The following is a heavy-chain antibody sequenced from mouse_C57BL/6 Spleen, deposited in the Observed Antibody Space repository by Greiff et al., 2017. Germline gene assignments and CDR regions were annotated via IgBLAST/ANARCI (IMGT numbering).Heavy chain of an antibody. CDR2: INYDGSST. V-gene: IGHV5-16*01. Sequence: DVKLVESEGGLVQPGSSMKLSCTASGFTFSDYYMAWVRQVPEKGLEWVANINYDGSSTYYLDSLKSRFIISRDNAKNILYLQMSSLKSEDTATYYCARSPYYYAMDYWGQGTSVTVSS. CDR1: GFTFSDYY. CDR3: ARSPYYYAMDY. J-gene: IGHJ4*01. D-gene: IGHD6-2*01.